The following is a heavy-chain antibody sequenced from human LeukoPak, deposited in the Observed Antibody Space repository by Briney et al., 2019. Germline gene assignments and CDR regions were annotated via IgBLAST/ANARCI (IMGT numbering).Heavy chain of an antibody. CDR1: GFTFSRYW. CDR2: INNDGSSI. Sequence: GGSLRLSCAAPGFTFSRYWMHWVRQAAGKGLVWVSRINNDGSSISYADSVRGRFTISRDNAKNTLYLRMNSLRGDDTAVYYCARGGGYSGPIGVDYWGQGTLVTVSS. V-gene: IGHV3-74*01. J-gene: IGHJ4*02. D-gene: IGHD5-12*01. CDR3: ARGGGYSGPIGVDY.